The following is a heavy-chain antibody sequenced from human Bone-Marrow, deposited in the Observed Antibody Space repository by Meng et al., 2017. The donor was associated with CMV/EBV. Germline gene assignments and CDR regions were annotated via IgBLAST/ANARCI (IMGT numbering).Heavy chain of an antibody. CDR3: TNTIVGATGY. Sequence: GGSLRLSCATSDFGFSGHWMHWVRQPPGSGLVWVSRISSDGSETNYADSVKGRFTISRDNIKDTLYLQMNSLRVDDTAMYYCTNTIVGATGYWGQGTLVTVSS. CDR2: ISSDGSET. D-gene: IGHD1-26*01. V-gene: IGHV3-74*01. J-gene: IGHJ4*02. CDR1: DFGFSGHW.